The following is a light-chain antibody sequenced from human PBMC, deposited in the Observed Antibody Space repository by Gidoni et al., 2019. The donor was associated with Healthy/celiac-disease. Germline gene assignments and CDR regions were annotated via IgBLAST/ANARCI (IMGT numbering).Light chain of an antibody. J-gene: IGLJ3*02. CDR2: DVS. Sequence: QSALTHPASVSGTPGQSITISCTGTSRDVGGYNYVSWYQQHPGEAPKLMINDVSNRPSGVSNRCSGSKSGNTASLTISGLQAEDEADYYCSSYTSSSTLDWVFGGGTKLTVL. CDR3: SSYTSSSTLDWV. V-gene: IGLV2-14*01. CDR1: SRDVGGYNY.